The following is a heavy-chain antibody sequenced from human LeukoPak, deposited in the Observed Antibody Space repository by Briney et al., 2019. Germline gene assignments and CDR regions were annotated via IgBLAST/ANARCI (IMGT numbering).Heavy chain of an antibody. V-gene: IGHV3-53*01. CDR2: IYSGGST. CDR3: ARGEGGSYYTLRNPYYYMAV. J-gene: IGHJ6*03. D-gene: IGHD1-26*01. Sequence: GGSLRLYCAASGFTVSSNYMSWVRQAPGKGLEWVSVIYSGGSTYYADSVKGRFTISRDNSKNTLYLQMNSLRAEDTAVYYCARGEGGSYYTLRNPYYYMAVWGKGTTVTVSS. CDR1: GFTVSSNY.